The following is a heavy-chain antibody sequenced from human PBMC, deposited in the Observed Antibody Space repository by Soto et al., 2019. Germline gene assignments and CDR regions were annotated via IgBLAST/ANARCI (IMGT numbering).Heavy chain of an antibody. CDR2: ISAYNGNT. V-gene: IGHV1-18*01. CDR3: ARDDDSSGYSQVFDY. Sequence: ASVKVSCKASGYTFTSYGISWVRQAPGQGLEWMGWISAYNGNTNYAQKLQGRVTMTTDTSTSTAYMELRSLRSDDTAVYYCARDDDSSGYSQVFDYWGQGTLVTVSS. J-gene: IGHJ4*02. D-gene: IGHD3-22*01. CDR1: GYTFTSYG.